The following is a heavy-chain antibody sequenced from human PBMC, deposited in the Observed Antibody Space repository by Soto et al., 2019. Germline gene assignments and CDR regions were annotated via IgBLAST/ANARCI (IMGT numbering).Heavy chain of an antibody. Sequence: WSLRLSCAASGFTVSSNYMSWVRQAPGKGLEWVSVIYSGGSTYYADSVKGRFTISRDNSKNTLYLQMNSLRAEDTAVYYCAREIGGYSSSGYYYYYGMDVWGQGTTVTVSS. V-gene: IGHV3-53*01. CDR2: IYSGGST. CDR1: GFTVSSNY. J-gene: IGHJ6*02. CDR3: AREIGGYSSSGYYYYYGMDV. D-gene: IGHD6-6*01.